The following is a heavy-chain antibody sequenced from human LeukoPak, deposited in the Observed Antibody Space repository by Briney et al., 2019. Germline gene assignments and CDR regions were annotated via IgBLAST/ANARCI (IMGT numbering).Heavy chain of an antibody. V-gene: IGHV6-1*01. CDR3: ARELESISDY. CDR2: TYYRSKWYN. J-gene: IGHJ4*02. CDR1: GDSVPSNSAA. Sequence: SQTLSLTCAISGDSVPSNSAAWNWIRQSPWGAFEWRGRTYYRSKWYNDYAVSVKSRITINPDTSKNQFSLQLNSVTPEDTAVYYCARELESISDYWGQGTLVTVSS. D-gene: IGHD2/OR15-2a*01.